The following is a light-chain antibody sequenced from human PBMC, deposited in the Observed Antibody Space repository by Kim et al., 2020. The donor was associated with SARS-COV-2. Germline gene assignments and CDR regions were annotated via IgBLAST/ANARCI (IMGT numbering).Light chain of an antibody. J-gene: IGLJ3*02. V-gene: IGLV3-19*01. Sequence: ALGQTVRITCQGDSLRIYYARWYQQKQGQAPVLVIYGKNNRPPGIPDRFSGSSSGNTASLTITGAQAEDEADYYCNSRDSSGNHWVFGGGTQLTVL. CDR3: NSRDSSGNHWV. CDR1: SLRIYY. CDR2: GKN.